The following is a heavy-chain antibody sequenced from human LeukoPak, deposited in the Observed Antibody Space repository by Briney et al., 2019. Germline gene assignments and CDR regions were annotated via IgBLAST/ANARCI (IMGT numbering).Heavy chain of an antibody. Sequence: SETLSLTCTVSGGSISSYYWSWIRQPAGKGLEWIGRIYSSGSTNYNPSLQSRVTMSVDTSKNQFSLKVNSVTAADTAVYYCARATYDSSDYFYPYFDYWGQGTLVTVSS. CDR1: GGSISSYY. CDR3: ARATYDSSDYFYPYFDY. CDR2: IYSSGST. J-gene: IGHJ4*02. D-gene: IGHD3-22*01. V-gene: IGHV4-4*07.